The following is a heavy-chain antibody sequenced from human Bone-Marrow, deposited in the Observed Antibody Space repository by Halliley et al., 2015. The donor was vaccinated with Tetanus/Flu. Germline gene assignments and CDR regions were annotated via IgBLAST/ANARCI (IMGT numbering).Heavy chain of an antibody. Sequence: TLSLTCDVSGYSINTGYYSGWVRQPPGKGLEWIGSMYHSGTTYYNPSLKSRVKISVDTSKNQFSLSLSSVTAADTAVYYCARDRYCSGSNFDNWGQGTLVTVSS. CDR1: GYSINTGYY. CDR3: ARDRYCSGSNFDN. D-gene: IGHD6-19*01. CDR2: MYHSGTT. V-gene: IGHV4-38-2*02. J-gene: IGHJ4*02.